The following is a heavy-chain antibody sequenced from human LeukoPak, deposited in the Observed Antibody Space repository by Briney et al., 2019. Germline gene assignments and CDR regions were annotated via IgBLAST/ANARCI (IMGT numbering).Heavy chain of an antibody. Sequence: PSETLSLTCTVSGGSISSYYWSWIRQPPGKGLEWIGYIYYSGSTNYNPSLKSRVTISVDTSKNQFSLKLSSVTAADTAAYYCARVDSGLDFDYWGQGTLVTVSS. CDR3: ARVDSGLDFDY. J-gene: IGHJ4*02. D-gene: IGHD2-21*01. CDR1: GGSISSYY. V-gene: IGHV4-59*12. CDR2: IYYSGST.